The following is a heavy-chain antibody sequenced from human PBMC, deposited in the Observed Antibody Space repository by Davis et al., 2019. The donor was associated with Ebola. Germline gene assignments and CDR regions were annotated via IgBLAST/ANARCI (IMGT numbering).Heavy chain of an antibody. J-gene: IGHJ4*02. D-gene: IGHD5-12*01. Sequence: GGSLRLSCAASGFTFSSYEMNWVRQAPGKGLEWVANIKQDGSEKYYVDSVKGRFTISRDNAKNSLYLQMNSLRAEDTAVYYCAKDLNSGYDFNGIPDYWGQGTLVTVSS. CDR2: IKQDGSEK. V-gene: IGHV3-7*03. CDR1: GFTFSSYE. CDR3: AKDLNSGYDFNGIPDY.